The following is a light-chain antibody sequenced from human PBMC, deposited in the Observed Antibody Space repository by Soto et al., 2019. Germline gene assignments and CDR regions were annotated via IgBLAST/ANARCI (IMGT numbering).Light chain of an antibody. CDR2: EVN. V-gene: IGLV2-8*01. CDR1: SSDIGGYNA. CDR3: SSYAGTNTLV. Sequence: QSALTQPASVSGSPGQTITISCTGTSSDIGGYNAVSWYQHHPGKAPKLMIYEVNERPSGVPDRFSGSKSGNTASLTVSGLQAEDEADYYCSSYAGTNTLVFGGGTKLTVL. J-gene: IGLJ3*02.